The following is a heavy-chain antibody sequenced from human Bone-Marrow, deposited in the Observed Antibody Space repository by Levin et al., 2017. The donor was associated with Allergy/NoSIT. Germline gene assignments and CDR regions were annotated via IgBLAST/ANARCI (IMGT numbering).Heavy chain of an antibody. D-gene: IGHD6-6*01. J-gene: IGHJ4*02. CDR2: ISYDGSNK. Sequence: GGSLRLSCAASGFTFSSYGMHWVRQAPGKGLEWVAVISYDGSNKYYADSVKGRFTISRDNSKNTLYLQMNSLRAEDTAVYYCAKDRAEYSSSSYYFDYWGQGTLVTVSS. CDR3: AKDRAEYSSSSYYFDY. V-gene: IGHV3-30*18. CDR1: GFTFSSYG.